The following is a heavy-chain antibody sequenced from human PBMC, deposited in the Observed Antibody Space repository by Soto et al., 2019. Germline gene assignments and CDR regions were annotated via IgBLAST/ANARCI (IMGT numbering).Heavy chain of an antibody. Sequence: QVQLVQSGAEVKKPGASVKVSCKASGYTFTSYYMHWVRQAPGQGLEWMGIINPSGGSTSYAQKFQGRVTMTRDTSTSTVYMELSSLRYEDTAVYYCAREVVVVPAAIGFWFDPWGQGTLVTVSS. CDR2: INPSGGST. D-gene: IGHD2-2*02. J-gene: IGHJ5*02. CDR1: GYTFTSYY. CDR3: AREVVVVPAAIGFWFDP. V-gene: IGHV1-46*01.